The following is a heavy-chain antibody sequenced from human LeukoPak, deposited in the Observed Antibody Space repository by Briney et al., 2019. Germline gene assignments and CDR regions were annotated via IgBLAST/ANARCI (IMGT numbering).Heavy chain of an antibody. D-gene: IGHD5-18*01. J-gene: IGHJ4*02. CDR1: GFTFSSYE. CDR2: ISSSGSTI. V-gene: IGHV3-48*03. Sequence: SGGSLRLSCAVSGFTFSSYEMNWVRQAPGKGLEWVSYISSSGSTIYYADSVMGRFTISRDNAKNSLYLQMDSLRAEDTAVYSCARENVDTFDSRGRGTLVTVSS. CDR3: ARENVDTFDS.